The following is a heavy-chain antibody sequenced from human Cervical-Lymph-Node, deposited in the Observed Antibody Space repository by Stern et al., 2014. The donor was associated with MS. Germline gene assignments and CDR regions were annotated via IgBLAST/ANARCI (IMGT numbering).Heavy chain of an antibody. J-gene: IGHJ5*02. D-gene: IGHD1-14*01. V-gene: IGHV1-3*01. CDR3: ASPHGAGRDRNTYFWFDP. Sequence: QVQLVQSGAEVKKPGASVKVSCKASGYSFTPFAVHWVRQAPGQRLEWMGWINAGNGNTKYSEHFQDRLTITRDTSASTAFMELSSLRSEDTAVYFCASPHGAGRDRNTYFWFDPWGQGTLVTVSS. CDR1: GYSFTPFA. CDR2: INAGNGNT.